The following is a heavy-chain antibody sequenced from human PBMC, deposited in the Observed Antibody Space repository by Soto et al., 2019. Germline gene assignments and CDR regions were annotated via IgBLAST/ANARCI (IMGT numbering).Heavy chain of an antibody. D-gene: IGHD3-22*01. Sequence: EVQLVESGGGLVKPGGSLRLSCAASGFTFSSYSMNWVRQAPGKGLEWVSSISSSSSYIYYADSVKGRFTISRDNAKNSLYLQRNSLRAEDTAVYYCGREGGLSGYYLILYYYYYMDVWGKGTTVTVSS. CDR1: GFTFSSYS. CDR2: ISSSSSYI. V-gene: IGHV3-21*01. CDR3: GREGGLSGYYLILYYYYYMDV. J-gene: IGHJ6*03.